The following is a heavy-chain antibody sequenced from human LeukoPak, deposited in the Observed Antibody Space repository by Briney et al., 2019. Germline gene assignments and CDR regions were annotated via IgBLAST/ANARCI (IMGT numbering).Heavy chain of an antibody. CDR1: GFTVSSNY. D-gene: IGHD3-10*01. J-gene: IGHJ4*02. Sequence: SGGSLRLSCAASGFTVSSNYMAWVRQAPGKGLECVSVIYSDDSTYYADSVKGRFTISRDNSKNTLYLQMNSLRAEDTAVYYCERSQSGTSTDYWGQGTLVTVSS. CDR2: IYSDDST. CDR3: ERSQSGTSTDY. V-gene: IGHV3-66*01.